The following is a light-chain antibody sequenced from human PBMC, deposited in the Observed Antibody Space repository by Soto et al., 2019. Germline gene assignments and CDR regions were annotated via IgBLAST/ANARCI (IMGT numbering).Light chain of an antibody. CDR3: QQYYSAPLT. Sequence: DIVRTQSPVSLAVSLGERATFLGRSSQNILCGSDNKNYLAWYQQKPGQPPNLLISWASTRESGVPDRFSGSGSGTEFTLTISSLQPEDVAVYYCQQYYSAPLTFGGGTRVEIK. CDR2: WAS. J-gene: IGKJ4*01. V-gene: IGKV4-1*01. CDR1: QNILCGSDNKNY.